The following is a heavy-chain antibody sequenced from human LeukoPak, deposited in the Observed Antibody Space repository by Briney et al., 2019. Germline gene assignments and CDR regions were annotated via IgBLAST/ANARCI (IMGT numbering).Heavy chain of an antibody. CDR2: IYYSGST. CDR3: ARVSRYSSSWKPFDY. Sequence: SETLSLTCTVSGGSISSYYWSWIRQPPGKGLEWIGYIYYSGSTNYNPSLKSRVTISVDTSKNQFSLKLSSVTAADTAVYYCARVSRYSSSWKPFDYWGQGTLVTVSS. V-gene: IGHV4-59*12. J-gene: IGHJ4*02. D-gene: IGHD6-13*01. CDR1: GGSISSYY.